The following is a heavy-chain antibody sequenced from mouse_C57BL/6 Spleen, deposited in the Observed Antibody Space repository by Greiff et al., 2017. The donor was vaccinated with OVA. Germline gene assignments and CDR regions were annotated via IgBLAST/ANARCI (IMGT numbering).Heavy chain of an antibody. V-gene: IGHV1-55*01. CDR3: ARRSNYEAWFAY. J-gene: IGHJ3*01. D-gene: IGHD2-5*01. CDR2: IYPGSGST. CDR1: GYTFTSYW. Sequence: QVQPQQPGAELVKPGASVKMSCKASGYTFTSYWITWVKQRPGQGLEWIGDIYPGSGSTNYNEKFKSKATLTVDTSSSTAYMQLSSLTSEDSAVYYCARRSNYEAWFAYWGQGTLVTVSA.